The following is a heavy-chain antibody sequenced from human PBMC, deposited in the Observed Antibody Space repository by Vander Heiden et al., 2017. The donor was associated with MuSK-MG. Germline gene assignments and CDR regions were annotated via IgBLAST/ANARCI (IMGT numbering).Heavy chain of an antibody. V-gene: IGHV3-7*01. CDR3: ARDGIAVPIYY. CDR2: IKQDGSEK. Sequence: EVPLVESGGGLVQPGGSLRLSCAASGFSFSHYWMSWVRQTPGKGLEWVAIIKQDGSEKYYVDAVEGRFTISRDNAKNSLYLQMNSLRAEDTAVYYCARDGIAVPIYYWGQGTLVTVSS. CDR1: GFSFSHYW. D-gene: IGHD6-19*01. J-gene: IGHJ4*02.